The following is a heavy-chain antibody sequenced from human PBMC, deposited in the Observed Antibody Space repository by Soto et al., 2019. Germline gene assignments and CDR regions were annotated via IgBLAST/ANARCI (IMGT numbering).Heavy chain of an antibody. CDR2: IIPIFGTA. V-gene: IGHV1-69*13. CDR1: GGSFSSYA. D-gene: IGHD5-18*01. J-gene: IGHJ6*02. Sequence: SVKVSCKASGGSFSSYAISWVRQAPGQGLEWMGGIIPIFGTANYAQKFQGRVTITADESTSTAYMELSSLRSEDTAVYYCARAATADYYGMDVWGQGTTVTVSS. CDR3: ARAATADYYGMDV.